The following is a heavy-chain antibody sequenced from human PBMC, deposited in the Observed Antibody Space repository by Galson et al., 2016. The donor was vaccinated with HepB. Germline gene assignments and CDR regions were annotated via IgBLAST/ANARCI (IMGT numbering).Heavy chain of an antibody. CDR3: ARGRYYYFDF. J-gene: IGHJ4*02. Sequence: TLSLTCAVSGVSISSGGFSWNWIRQSPGKGLEWIEHIYENGGANYNPSLNNRVAMSVDRSKNHFSLNLTSVTAADTAVYFCARGRYYYFDFWGQGALVTVSS. V-gene: IGHV4-30-2*06. CDR2: IYENGGA. D-gene: IGHD1-26*01. CDR1: GVSISSGGFS.